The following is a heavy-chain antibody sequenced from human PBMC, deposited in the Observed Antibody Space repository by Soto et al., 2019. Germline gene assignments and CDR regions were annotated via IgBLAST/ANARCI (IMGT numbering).Heavy chain of an antibody. CDR2: IIPMFGTA. V-gene: IGHV1-69*01. J-gene: IGHJ6*02. CDR3: ARDETGDSYYYYYGMDV. D-gene: IGHD7-27*01. Sequence: QVPLVQSGAEVKKPGSSVKVSCKASGGTFKNFNFNWVRQAPGQGLEWMGGIIPMFGTADYAQRFQGRVTITADDSTSTADMELSSLRSEDTAVYYCARDETGDSYYYYYGMDVWGQGTTVTVSS. CDR1: GGTFKNFN.